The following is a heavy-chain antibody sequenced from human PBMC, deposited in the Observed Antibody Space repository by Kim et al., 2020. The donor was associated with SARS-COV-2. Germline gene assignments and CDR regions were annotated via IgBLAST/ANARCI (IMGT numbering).Heavy chain of an antibody. J-gene: IGHJ3*02. V-gene: IGHV3-30-3*01. CDR1: GFTFSSYA. CDR2: ISYDGSNK. D-gene: IGHD6-19*01. CDR3: ARVRWLALSISEDAFDI. Sequence: GGSLRLSCAASGFTFSSYAMHWVRQAPGKGLEWVAVISYDGSNKYYADSVKGRFTISRDNSKNTLYLQMNSLRAEDTAVYYCARVRWLALSISEDAFDIWGQGTMVTVSS.